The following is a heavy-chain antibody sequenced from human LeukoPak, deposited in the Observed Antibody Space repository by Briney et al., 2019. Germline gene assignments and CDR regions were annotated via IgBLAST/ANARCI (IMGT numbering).Heavy chain of an antibody. CDR3: ARRGYDFWSGLDY. CDR2: INSDGGST. V-gene: IGHV3-74*01. Sequence: GGSLRFSCAASGFTFSSYWMRWVRQAPGKGLVWVSRINSDGGSTSYADSVKGRFTISRDNAKNTQYLQMNSLRAEDTAVYYCARRGYDFWSGLDYWGQGTLVTVSS. CDR1: GFTFSSYW. D-gene: IGHD3-3*01. J-gene: IGHJ4*02.